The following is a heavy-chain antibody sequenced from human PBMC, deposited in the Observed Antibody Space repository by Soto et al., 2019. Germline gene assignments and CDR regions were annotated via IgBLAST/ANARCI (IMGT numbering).Heavy chain of an antibody. Sequence: QVQLVESGGGLVKPGGSLRLSCAASGFIFSDYYMTWIRQAPGKGLEWLSCSSNRDRSTYYSDSLKDRFVVSKDNAKNLVYLQRNSLRAEDTAVYFCARAWKIEKFGVISMSKGLDVWGQGTTVTVSS. V-gene: IGHV3-11*01. CDR1: GFIFSDYY. D-gene: IGHD3-3*01. J-gene: IGHJ6*02. CDR3: ARAWKIEKFGVISMSKGLDV. CDR2: SSNRDRST.